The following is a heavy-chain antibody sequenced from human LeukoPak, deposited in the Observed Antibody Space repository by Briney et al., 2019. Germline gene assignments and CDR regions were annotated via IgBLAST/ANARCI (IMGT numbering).Heavy chain of an antibody. Sequence: SETLSLTCTVSGGSISSSSYYWGWIRQPPGKGLEWIGSIYYSGSTYYNPSLKSRVTIPVDTSKNQFSLKLSSVTAADTAVYYCARSYYYGSGGVGYYYYYYMDVWGKGTTVTISS. CDR3: ARSYYYGSGGVGYYYYYYMDV. V-gene: IGHV4-39*07. CDR1: GGSISSSSYY. CDR2: IYYSGST. J-gene: IGHJ6*03. D-gene: IGHD3-10*01.